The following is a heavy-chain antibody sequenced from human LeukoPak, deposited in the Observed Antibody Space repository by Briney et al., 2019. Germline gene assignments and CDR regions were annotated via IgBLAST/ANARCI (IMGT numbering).Heavy chain of an antibody. Sequence: SETLSLTCTVSGGSISSYYWSWIRQPPGKGLEWIGYIYYSGSANYNPSLKSRVTISVDTSKNQFSLKLSSVTAADTAVYYCARGLFGVFDYWGQGTLVTVSS. V-gene: IGHV4-59*01. CDR2: IYYSGSA. D-gene: IGHD3-3*01. CDR3: ARGLFGVFDY. CDR1: GGSISSYY. J-gene: IGHJ4*02.